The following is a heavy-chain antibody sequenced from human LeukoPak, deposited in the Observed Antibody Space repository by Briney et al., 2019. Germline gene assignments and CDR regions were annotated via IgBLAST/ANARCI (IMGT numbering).Heavy chain of an antibody. Sequence: GGSLRLSCAASGFTFSSYLMSWVRQAPGKGLEWVANIKQDGSEKYYVDSVKGRFTISRDNAKNSLYLQMNSLRAEDTAVYYCAREQYYDILTGYWPYFEYWGQGTLVTVSS. CDR1: GFTFSSYL. V-gene: IGHV3-7*03. CDR2: IKQDGSEK. CDR3: AREQYYDILTGYWPYFEY. D-gene: IGHD3-9*01. J-gene: IGHJ4*02.